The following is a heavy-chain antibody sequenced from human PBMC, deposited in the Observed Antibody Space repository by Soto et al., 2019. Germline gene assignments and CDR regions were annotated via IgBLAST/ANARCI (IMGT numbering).Heavy chain of an antibody. CDR1: GYTFTRYG. CDR2: ISGYNGDT. CDR3: AKNGQPPYYYYGLDV. D-gene: IGHD2-8*01. Sequence: QGHLVQSGAEVKKPGASVKVSCKASGYTFTRYGISWVRQAPGQGLEWMGRISGYNGDTNYAQNLQGRVTMTIDTSTTTAYMELWSLTSDDTAVYYCAKNGQPPYYYYGLDVWGQGTTVTVSS. J-gene: IGHJ6*02. V-gene: IGHV1-18*01.